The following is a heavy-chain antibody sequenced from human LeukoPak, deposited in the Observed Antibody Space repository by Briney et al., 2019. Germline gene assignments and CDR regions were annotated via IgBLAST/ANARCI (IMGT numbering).Heavy chain of an antibody. CDR2: IKQDGSEK. CDR1: GFTFSSYE. Sequence: GGSLRLSCAASGFTFSSYEMNWVRQAPGKGLEWVANIKQDGSEKYYVDSVKGRFTISRDNAKNSLYLEMNSLRAEDTAVYYCARDDYGGVDYWGQGTLVTVSS. J-gene: IGHJ4*02. V-gene: IGHV3-7*01. D-gene: IGHD4-23*01. CDR3: ARDDYGGVDY.